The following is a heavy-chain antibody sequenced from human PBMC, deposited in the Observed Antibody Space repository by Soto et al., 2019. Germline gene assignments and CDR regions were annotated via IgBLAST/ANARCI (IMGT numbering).Heavy chain of an antibody. J-gene: IGHJ5*02. D-gene: IGHD3-22*01. CDR1: DLTLSKFD. CDR2: ISYDGNNK. CDR3: ARVVFASSGYDNWFDP. Sequence: PGGSLRLSCAASDLTLSKFDMHLVRQAPGKGLEWVAVISYDGNNKYYADSVKGRFSISRDNSKNTLSLQMNSLRAEDTAVYYCARVVFASSGYDNWFDPWGQGTLVTVSS. V-gene: IGHV3-30-3*01.